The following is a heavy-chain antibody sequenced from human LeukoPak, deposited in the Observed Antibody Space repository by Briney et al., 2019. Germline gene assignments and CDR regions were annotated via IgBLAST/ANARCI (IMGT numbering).Heavy chain of an antibody. D-gene: IGHD3-22*01. Sequence: PSETLSLTCAVYGGSFSVYYWSWIRQPPGKGLEWIGEINHSGSTNYNPSLKSRVTISVDTSKNQFSLKLSSVTAADTAVYYCARGGGSSGYYLDYWGQGTLVTVSS. J-gene: IGHJ4*02. CDR3: ARGGGSSGYYLDY. V-gene: IGHV4-34*01. CDR2: INHSGST. CDR1: GGSFSVYY.